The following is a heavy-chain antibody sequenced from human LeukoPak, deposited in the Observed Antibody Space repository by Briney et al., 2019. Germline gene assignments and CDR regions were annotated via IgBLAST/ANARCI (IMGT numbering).Heavy chain of an antibody. CDR2: ITNSGTTI. Sequence: GGSLRLSCAASGFTFTDFYMSWIRQAPGKGLEWVSYITNSGTTIYYADSVKGRFTISRDNAKNSLYLQMNSLRAEDTAVYYCARWGGDRLPAFDYWGQGALVTVSS. V-gene: IGHV3-11*01. CDR1: GFTFTDFY. J-gene: IGHJ4*02. CDR3: ARWGGDRLPAFDY. D-gene: IGHD2-21*02.